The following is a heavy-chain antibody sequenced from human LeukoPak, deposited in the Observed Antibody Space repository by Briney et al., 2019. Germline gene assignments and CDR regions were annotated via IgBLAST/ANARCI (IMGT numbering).Heavy chain of an antibody. V-gene: IGHV1-69*13. Sequence: SVKVSCKASGGTFSSCAISWVRQAPGQGLEWMGGVIPIFGTANYAQKFQGRVTITADESTSTAYMELNSLRSEDTAVYYCARFPHYYDSSGYPRVAPFDYWGQGTLVTVSS. CDR1: GGTFSSCA. CDR2: VIPIFGTA. J-gene: IGHJ4*02. D-gene: IGHD3-22*01. CDR3: ARFPHYYDSSGYPRVAPFDY.